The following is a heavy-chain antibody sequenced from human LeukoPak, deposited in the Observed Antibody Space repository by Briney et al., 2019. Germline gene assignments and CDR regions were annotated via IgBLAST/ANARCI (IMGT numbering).Heavy chain of an antibody. V-gene: IGHV3-30*03. Sequence: GGSLRLSCAASGFIFSDYGMHWVRQAPGKGLEWVAVISYDGSDKYHVDSVKGRFTISRDNSKNTLYLQMNSLRAEDTAVYYCARGHEGYCSSTSCSRNAFDIWGQGTMVTVSS. CDR2: ISYDGSDK. D-gene: IGHD2-2*01. CDR3: ARGHEGYCSSTSCSRNAFDI. J-gene: IGHJ3*02. CDR1: GFIFSDYG.